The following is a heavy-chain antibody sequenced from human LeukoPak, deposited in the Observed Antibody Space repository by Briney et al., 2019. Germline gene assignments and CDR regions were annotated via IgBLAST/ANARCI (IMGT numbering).Heavy chain of an antibody. CDR3: ARDGDTAMGFFDY. V-gene: IGHV1-69*05. CDR1: GGTFSSYA. CDR2: IIPIFGTA. D-gene: IGHD5-18*01. Sequence: ASVKVSCKASGGTFSSYAISWVRQAPGQGLEWMGGIIPIFGTANYAQKFQGRVTITTDESTSTAYMELGSLRSEDTAVYYCARDGDTAMGFFDYWGQGTLVTVSS. J-gene: IGHJ4*02.